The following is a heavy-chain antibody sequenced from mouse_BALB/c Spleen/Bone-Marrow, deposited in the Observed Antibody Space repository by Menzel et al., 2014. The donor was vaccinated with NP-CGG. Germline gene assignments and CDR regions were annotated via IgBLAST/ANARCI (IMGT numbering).Heavy chain of an antibody. CDR1: GYTFTTYC. V-gene: IGHV1S81*02. D-gene: IGHD2-2*01. Sequence: VKLQESGAELVKPGASVKLFCRASGYTFTTYCMHWVKQRPGQGLEWIGEINPNNGRTNYNEKFKNKATLTVDKSSSTAYMQLSSLTSEDSAVYYCARDDGYDAGFAWFVYWGQGTLVTVSA. CDR3: ARDDGYDAGFAWFVY. J-gene: IGHJ3*01. CDR2: INPNNGRT.